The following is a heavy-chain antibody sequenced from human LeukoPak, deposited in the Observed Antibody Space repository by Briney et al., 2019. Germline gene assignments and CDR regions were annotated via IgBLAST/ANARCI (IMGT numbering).Heavy chain of an antibody. D-gene: IGHD4-17*01. CDR2: ISSSSSYI. CDR1: GFTFSSYS. Sequence: PGGSLRLSCAASGFTFSSYSMNWVRQAPGKGLEWVSSISSSSSYIYYADSVKGRFTISRDNAKNSLYLQMNSLRAEDTAVYYCARDCGGGYGDPFDYWGQGTLVTVSS. CDR3: ARDCGGGYGDPFDY. V-gene: IGHV3-21*01. J-gene: IGHJ4*02.